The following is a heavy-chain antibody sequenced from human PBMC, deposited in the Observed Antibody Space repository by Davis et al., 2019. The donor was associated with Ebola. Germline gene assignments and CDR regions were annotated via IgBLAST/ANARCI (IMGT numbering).Heavy chain of an antibody. CDR3: ARTPLVSFGMDV. Sequence: GESLKISCAASGLTFSSYWMSWVRQAPGEGLEWVANIRQDGSEEYYMDSVKGRFTISRDNAKNSLYLQMDSLRAEDTAVYYCARTPLVSFGMDVWGQGTTVTVYS. CDR2: IRQDGSEE. CDR1: GLTFSSYW. V-gene: IGHV3-7*01. J-gene: IGHJ6*02. D-gene: IGHD1-26*01.